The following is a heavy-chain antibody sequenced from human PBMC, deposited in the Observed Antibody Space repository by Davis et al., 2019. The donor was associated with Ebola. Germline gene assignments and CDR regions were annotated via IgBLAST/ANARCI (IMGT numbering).Heavy chain of an antibody. V-gene: IGHV4-34*01. D-gene: IGHD5-18*01. CDR3: ARGAPLQLWRYSYYYMDV. Sequence: PSETLSLTCAVYGESFSAYYWNWIRQSPGKGLEWIGEIHHSGSTNYNPSLKSRVTISVDSSKNQFSLKLSSVTAADTAVYYCARGAPLQLWRYSYYYMDVWGIGATVTVSS. J-gene: IGHJ6*03. CDR1: GESFSAYY. CDR2: IHHSGST.